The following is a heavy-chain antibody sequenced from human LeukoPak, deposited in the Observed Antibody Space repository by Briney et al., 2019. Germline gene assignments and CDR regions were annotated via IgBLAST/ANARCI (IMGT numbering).Heavy chain of an antibody. Sequence: PGGSLRLSSAPSGFTYEDFAIRSVRQSPGKGVEWVSGINWNGSNTGYADSGKGRFTNSRDNAKNSLYLQMNSLRGEDTALYYCAREAFDYWGQGTLVTVSS. J-gene: IGHJ4*02. V-gene: IGHV3-20*04. CDR2: INWNGSNT. CDR1: GFTYEDFA. CDR3: AREAFDY.